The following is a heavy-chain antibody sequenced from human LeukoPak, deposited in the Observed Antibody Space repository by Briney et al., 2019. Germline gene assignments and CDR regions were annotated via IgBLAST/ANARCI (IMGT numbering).Heavy chain of an antibody. V-gene: IGHV4-31*03. CDR3: AAYCSSTSCTDSDYYYYGMDV. J-gene: IGHJ6*02. D-gene: IGHD2-2*01. CDR2: IYYSGST. Sequence: SETLSLTCTVSGGSISNGGYYWNWIRQHPGKGLEWIGYIYYSGSTYYNPSLKSRVTISVDTSKNQFSLKLSSVTAADTAVYYCAAYCSSTSCTDSDYYYYGMDVWGQGTTVTVSS. CDR1: GGSISNGGYY.